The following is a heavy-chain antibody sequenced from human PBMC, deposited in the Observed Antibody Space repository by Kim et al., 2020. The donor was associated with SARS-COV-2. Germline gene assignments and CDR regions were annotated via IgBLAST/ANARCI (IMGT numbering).Heavy chain of an antibody. J-gene: IGHJ3*02. V-gene: IGHV3-33*01. CDR3: ARDIITTYAFDI. CDR1: GFTFSSYG. Sequence: GGSLRLSCAASGFTFSSYGMHWVRQAPGKGLEWVAVIRYDGSNKYYAASVKGRFTISRNNSKNTLYLQMSSLRAEDTAVYYCARDIITTYAFDIWGQGTMVTVSS. CDR2: IRYDGSNK. D-gene: IGHD3-22*01.